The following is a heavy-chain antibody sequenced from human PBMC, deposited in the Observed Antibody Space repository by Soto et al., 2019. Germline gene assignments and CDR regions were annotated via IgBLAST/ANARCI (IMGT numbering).Heavy chain of an antibody. CDR2: IWYDGSNK. D-gene: IGHD2-2*01. CDR3: ARDGIVVVPAATTQNYYYYYYMDV. CDR1: GFTFSSYG. V-gene: IGHV3-33*01. J-gene: IGHJ6*03. Sequence: PVGSLRLSCAASGFTFSSYGMHWVRQAPGKGLEWVAVIWYDGSNKYYADSVKGRFTISRDNSKNTLYLQMNSLRAEDTAVYYCARDGIVVVPAATTQNYYYYYYMDVWGKGTTVTVSS.